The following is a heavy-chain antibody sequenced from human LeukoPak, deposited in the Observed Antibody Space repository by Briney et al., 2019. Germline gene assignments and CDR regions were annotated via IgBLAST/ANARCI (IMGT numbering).Heavy chain of an antibody. J-gene: IGHJ4*02. V-gene: IGHV3-53*01. CDR1: GFTVSSNY. CDR2: IYSGGTT. D-gene: IGHD6-6*01. CDR3: AREPSYSSSLDY. Sequence: GGSLRLSCAASGFTVSSNYMSWVRQAPGKALEYISVIYSGGTTYYADSVGGRFTISRDNSKNTLYLQMNSLRAEDTAVYYCAREPSYSSSLDYWGQGTLVTVSS.